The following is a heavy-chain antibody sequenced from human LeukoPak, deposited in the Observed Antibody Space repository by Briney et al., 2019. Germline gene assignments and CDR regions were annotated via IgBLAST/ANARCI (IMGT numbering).Heavy chain of an antibody. J-gene: IGHJ6*03. CDR3: ARKNIAVAGTTIEDYNYYYMDV. D-gene: IGHD6-19*01. Sequence: SETLSLTCTVSGGSISSYYWSWIRQPAGKGLEWIGRIYTSGSTDYNPSLKSRVTMSVDTSKNQFSLKLSSVTAADTAVYYCARKNIAVAGTTIEDYNYYYMDVWGKGTTVTVSS. CDR1: GGSISSYY. V-gene: IGHV4-4*07. CDR2: IYTSGST.